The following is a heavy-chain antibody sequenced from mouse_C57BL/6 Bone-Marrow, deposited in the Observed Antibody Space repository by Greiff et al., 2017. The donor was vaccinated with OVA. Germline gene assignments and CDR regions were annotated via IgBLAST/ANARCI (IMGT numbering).Heavy chain of an antibody. V-gene: IGHV1-81*01. CDR1: GYTFTSYG. CDR3: ARLGDYDEFSYFDY. J-gene: IGHJ2*01. CDR2: IYPRSGNT. Sequence: QVQLQQSGAELARPGASVKLSCKASGYTFTSYGISWVKQRTGQGLEWIGEIYPRSGNTYYNEKFKGKATLTADKSSSTAYMELRSLTSEDSAVYYCARLGDYDEFSYFDYWGQGTTLTVSS. D-gene: IGHD2-4*01.